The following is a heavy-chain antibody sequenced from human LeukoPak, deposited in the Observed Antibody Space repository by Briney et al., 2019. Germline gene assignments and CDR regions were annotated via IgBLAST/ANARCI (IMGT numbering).Heavy chain of an antibody. CDR2: TNPNSGGT. V-gene: IGHV1-2*06. J-gene: IGHJ4*02. CDR1: GYTFTGYY. CDR3: ARDLYDSSSSPRSFDY. Sequence: ASVKVSCKASGYTFTGYYMHWVRQAPGQGLEWMGRTNPNSGGTNYAQKFQGRVTMTRDTSISTAYMELSRLRSDDTAMYYCARDLYDSSSSPRSFDYWGQGTLVTVSS. D-gene: IGHD6-6*01.